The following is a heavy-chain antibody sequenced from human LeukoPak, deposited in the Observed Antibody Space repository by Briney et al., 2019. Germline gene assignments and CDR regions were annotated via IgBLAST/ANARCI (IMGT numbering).Heavy chain of an antibody. V-gene: IGHV3-74*01. CDR3: VRDWDHFDFDS. D-gene: IGHD3-9*01. CDR2: IKGDGSHT. CDR1: GFTFSNYW. J-gene: IGHJ5*01. Sequence: GGSLRLSCAAPGFTFSNYWMHWVRQAPGKGLVWVSRIKGDGSHTIYADSVKGRFTISRDNAKNTLYLQMKSLGAEDTAVYYCVRDWDHFDFDSWGLGTLVTVSS.